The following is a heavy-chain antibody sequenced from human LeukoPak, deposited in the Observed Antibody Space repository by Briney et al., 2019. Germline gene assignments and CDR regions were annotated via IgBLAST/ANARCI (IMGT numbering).Heavy chain of an antibody. CDR1: GGTFSSYA. CDR3: ARGSVRGDIVVVREEYGMDV. D-gene: IGHD2-2*01. V-gene: IGHV1-69*04. CDR2: IIPILGIA. Sequence: ASVKVSRKASGGTFSSYAISWVRQAPGQGLEWMGRIIPILGIANYAQKFQGRVTITADKSTSTAYMELSSLRSEDTAVYYCARGSVRGDIVVVREEYGMDVWGQGTTVTVSS. J-gene: IGHJ6*02.